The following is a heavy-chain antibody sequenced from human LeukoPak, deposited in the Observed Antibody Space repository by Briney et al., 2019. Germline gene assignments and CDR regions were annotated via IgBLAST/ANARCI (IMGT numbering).Heavy chain of an antibody. D-gene: IGHD6-13*01. CDR3: ARDAQQLVPPSLSYYMDV. CDR2: INPSGGST. V-gene: IGHV1-46*01. CDR1: GYAFTSYY. J-gene: IGHJ6*03. Sequence: ASVKVSCKASGYAFTSYYMHWVRQAPGQGLEWMGIINPSGGSTSYAQKFQGRVTMTRDMSISTAYMELSRLRSDDTAVYYCARDAQQLVPPSLSYYMDVWGKGTTVTVSS.